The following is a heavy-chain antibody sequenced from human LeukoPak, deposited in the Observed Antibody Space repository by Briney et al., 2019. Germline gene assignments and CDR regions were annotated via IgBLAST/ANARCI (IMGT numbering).Heavy chain of an antibody. CDR1: GGSISGYY. J-gene: IGHJ3*02. Sequence: SETLSLTCTVSGGSISGYYWSWIRQPPGKGLEWIAYIYYTGATNYNPSLKSRVTISVDTSKNQFSLKLSSVTAADTAVYYCACRDGYNYDAFDIWGQGTMVTVSS. CDR3: ACRDGYNYDAFDI. CDR2: IYYTGAT. D-gene: IGHD5-24*01. V-gene: IGHV4-59*01.